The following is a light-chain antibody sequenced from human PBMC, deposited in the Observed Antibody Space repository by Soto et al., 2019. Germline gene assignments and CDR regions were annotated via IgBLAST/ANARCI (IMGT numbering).Light chain of an antibody. CDR2: AVS. J-gene: IGLJ3*02. V-gene: IGLV2-14*01. CDR3: SSSTTSTTLL. Sequence: QSVLTQPASVSGSPGQSITISCTVTSRDIGAYNYVAWYQHHPGKAPRLIIYAVSNRPSGVSNRFSGSKSGNTASLTISGLQAEDEAHYYCSSSTTSTTLLFGGGTKVTVL. CDR1: SRDIGAYNY.